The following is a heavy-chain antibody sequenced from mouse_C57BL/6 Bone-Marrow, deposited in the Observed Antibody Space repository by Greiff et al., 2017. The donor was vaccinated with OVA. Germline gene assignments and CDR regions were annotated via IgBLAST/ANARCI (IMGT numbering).Heavy chain of an antibody. CDR2: IWPGGGT. CDR1: GFSLTSYA. Sequence: VQLKESGPGLVAPSQSLSITCTVSGFSLTSYAISWVRQPPGKGLEWLGVIWPGGGTNNYSALKTRLSISKDNSKSQVFVKRNSLQTDDTARYYCARSYYGGSPARYAYWGQGTLVTVSA. V-gene: IGHV2-9-1*01. J-gene: IGHJ3*01. CDR3: ARSYYGGSPARYAY. D-gene: IGHD1-1*01.